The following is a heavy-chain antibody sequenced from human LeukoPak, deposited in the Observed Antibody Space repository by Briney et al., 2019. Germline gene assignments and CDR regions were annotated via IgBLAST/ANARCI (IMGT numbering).Heavy chain of an antibody. D-gene: IGHD3-22*01. CDR1: GFTFSSYA. V-gene: IGHV3-30-3*01. Sequence: PGGSLRLSCAASGFTFSSYAMHWVRQAPGKGLEWVAVISYDGSNKYYADSVKGRFTISRDNSKNTLYLQMNSLRAEDTAVYYCARAHYYDSSGYIDYYYGMDVWGQGTTVTVSS. J-gene: IGHJ6*02. CDR3: ARAHYYDSSGYIDYYYGMDV. CDR2: ISYDGSNK.